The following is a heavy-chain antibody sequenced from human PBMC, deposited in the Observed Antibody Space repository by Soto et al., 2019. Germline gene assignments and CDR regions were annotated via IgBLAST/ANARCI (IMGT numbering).Heavy chain of an antibody. D-gene: IGHD4-17*01. J-gene: IGHJ4*02. CDR2: INPNSGGT. V-gene: IGHV1-2*04. CDR1: GYTFTGYY. Sequence: QVQLVQSGAEVKKPGASVKVSCKASGYTFTGYYMHWVRQAPGQGLEWMGWINPNSGGTNYAQKLQGWVTKTRDTSISTAYMELSRLRSDDTAVYYCARSPDYGDYRFDYGGQGTLVTVSS. CDR3: ARSPDYGDYRFDY.